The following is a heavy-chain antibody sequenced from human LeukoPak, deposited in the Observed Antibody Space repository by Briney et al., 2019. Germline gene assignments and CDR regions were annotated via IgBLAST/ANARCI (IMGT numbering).Heavy chain of an antibody. Sequence: PGGSLRLSCAPSGFTFSSYGMHWVRQAAGKGLEWVAVISKDGSNKYYADSVKGRFTISRDNSKNTLYLQMTSLRAEDRAVYYCAKAVNYYDSSGYYYFDYWGQGTLVTVSS. D-gene: IGHD3-22*01. J-gene: IGHJ4*02. CDR3: AKAVNYYDSSGYYYFDY. V-gene: IGHV3-30*18. CDR1: GFTFSSYG. CDR2: ISKDGSNK.